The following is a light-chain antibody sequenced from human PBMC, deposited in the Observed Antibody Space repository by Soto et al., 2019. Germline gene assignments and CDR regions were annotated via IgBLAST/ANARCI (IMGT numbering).Light chain of an antibody. Sequence: QSVLTQPPSVSATPGQRVTISCSGTYSNIGSNTVAWYQRLPGAAPKLLIYSNNERPSRVPDRFSGSKSGSSASLAISGLQSEDEADYYCAAWDDSLNSPRMLFGGGTKVTVL. CDR1: YSNIGSNT. CDR2: SNN. CDR3: AAWDDSLNSPRML. V-gene: IGLV1-44*01. J-gene: IGLJ2*01.